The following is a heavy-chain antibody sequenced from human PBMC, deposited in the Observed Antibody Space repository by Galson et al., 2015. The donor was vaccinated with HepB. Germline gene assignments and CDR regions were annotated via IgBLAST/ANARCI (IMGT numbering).Heavy chain of an antibody. Sequence: SLRLSCAASGFTFSSHAMSWVRQAPGKGLEWVSAISGSGGSTYYADSVKGRFTISRDNSKNTLYLQMNSLRAEDTAVYYCAKDQDGWELRGNDYWGQGTLVTVSS. CDR2: ISGSGGST. V-gene: IGHV3-23*01. J-gene: IGHJ4*02. D-gene: IGHD1-26*01. CDR3: AKDQDGWELRGNDY. CDR1: GFTFSSHA.